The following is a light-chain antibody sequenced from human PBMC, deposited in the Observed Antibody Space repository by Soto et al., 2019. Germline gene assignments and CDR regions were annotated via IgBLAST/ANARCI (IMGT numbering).Light chain of an antibody. CDR2: GAS. V-gene: IGKV3-20*01. Sequence: EIVLTQSPGTLSLYPGERATLSCRASQSVSSSYLAWYQQKPGQAPRLLIYGASSRATGIPDRFSGSGSGTDFTLTISRLEPEDFAVYYCQQYGSSPPIITFGQGTRLEIK. CDR1: QSVSSSY. J-gene: IGKJ5*01. CDR3: QQYGSSPPIIT.